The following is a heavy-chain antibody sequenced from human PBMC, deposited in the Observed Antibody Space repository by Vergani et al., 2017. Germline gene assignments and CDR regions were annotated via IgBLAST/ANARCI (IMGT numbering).Heavy chain of an antibody. D-gene: IGHD3-10*01. CDR2: INNDGHT. J-gene: IGHJ4*02. Sequence: QVQLQQWGAGVVKPSGTLSLTCAVFGESFSSFYWSWIRQPPGKGLEWIGEINNDGHTNYNPSLESRVTVSRDTAKNQFSLNLMSVTAADTAMYYCAVRPRVDRVGGEIVTKRTVDYWSQGSLVTVSS. V-gene: IGHV4-34*02. CDR3: AVRPRVDRVGGEIVTKRTVDY. CDR1: GESFSSFY.